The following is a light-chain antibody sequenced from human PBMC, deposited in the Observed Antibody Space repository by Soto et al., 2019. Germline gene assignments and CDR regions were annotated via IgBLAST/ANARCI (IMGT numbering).Light chain of an antibody. V-gene: IGLV2-14*03. Sequence: QSALTQPASVSGAPGQSITVCCTGTSSDVGAYNYVSWCQQHPGKAPKLIISGVSNRPSGVSNRFSASKSGNTASLTISGLQAEDEADYYSTEFTTSVTYVFGTGTKVT. CDR1: SSDVGAYNY. CDR2: GVS. J-gene: IGLJ1*01. CDR3: TEFTTSVTYV.